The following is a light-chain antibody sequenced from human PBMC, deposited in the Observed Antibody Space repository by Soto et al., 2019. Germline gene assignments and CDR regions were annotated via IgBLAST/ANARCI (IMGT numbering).Light chain of an antibody. J-gene: IGKJ1*01. CDR3: QQLNSYPQT. CDR2: DAS. Sequence: DIQMTQSPSTLSASVGDRVTITCRASQSISSWLAWYQQKPGRAPKVLIFDASSLESGVPSRFSGSGSGTEFTLTISSLQPEDFATYYCQQLNSYPQTFGQGTKVDIK. V-gene: IGKV1-5*01. CDR1: QSISSW.